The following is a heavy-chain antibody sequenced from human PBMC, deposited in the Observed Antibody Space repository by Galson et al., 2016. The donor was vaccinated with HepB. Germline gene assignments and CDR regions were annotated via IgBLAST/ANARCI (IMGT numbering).Heavy chain of an antibody. CDR3: AKDPQGFLWFGNLHDAFDI. CDR1: GFAFRNYG. V-gene: IGHV3-23*01. Sequence: SLRLSCAASGFAFRNYGMSWVRQAPGKGLEWVSSISNSGVLTYYADSVQGWFTISSDNSKSTLYLQMNSLRDEDTDVYYCAKDPQGFLWFGNLHDAFDIWGQGTMVTVSS. D-gene: IGHD3-10*01. CDR2: ISNSGVLT. J-gene: IGHJ3*02.